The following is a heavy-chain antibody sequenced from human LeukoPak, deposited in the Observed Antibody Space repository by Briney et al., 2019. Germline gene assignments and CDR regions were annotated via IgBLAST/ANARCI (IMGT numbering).Heavy chain of an antibody. CDR2: ISSSSSYI. D-gene: IGHD4-17*01. J-gene: IGHJ4*02. V-gene: IGHV3-21*01. Sequence: GGSLRLSCAASGFTFSSYSMNWVRQAPGKGLEWVSSISSSSSYIYYADSVKGRFTISRDDAKNSLYLQMNSLRAEDTAVYYCARGSTVTQFDYWGQGTLVTVSS. CDR3: ARGSTVTQFDY. CDR1: GFTFSSYS.